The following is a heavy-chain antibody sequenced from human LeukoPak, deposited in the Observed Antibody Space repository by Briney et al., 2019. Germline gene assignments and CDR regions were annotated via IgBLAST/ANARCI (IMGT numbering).Heavy chain of an antibody. Sequence: ASVKVSCKASGYTFTGYYMHWVRQAPGQGLEWMGWINPNSGGTNYAQKFQGRVTMTRDTSISTAYMELSRLRSDDTAVYYCAWSIAARSPHNFDYWGQGTLVTVSS. CDR2: INPNSGGT. CDR1: GYTFTGYY. CDR3: AWSIAARSPHNFDY. D-gene: IGHD6-6*01. V-gene: IGHV1-2*02. J-gene: IGHJ4*02.